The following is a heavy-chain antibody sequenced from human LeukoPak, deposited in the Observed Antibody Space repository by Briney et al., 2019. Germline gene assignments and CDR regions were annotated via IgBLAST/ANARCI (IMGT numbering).Heavy chain of an antibody. CDR1: GYTFTSYD. Sequence: ASVKVSCKASGYTFTSYDINWVRQATGQGLEWMGWMNPNSGNTGYAQKFQGRVTMTRNTSISTAYMELSSLRSEDTAVYYCARARCTSCQVPDYWGQGTLVTVSS. CDR3: ARARCTSCQVPDY. D-gene: IGHD2-2*01. V-gene: IGHV1-8*01. J-gene: IGHJ4*02. CDR2: MNPNSGNT.